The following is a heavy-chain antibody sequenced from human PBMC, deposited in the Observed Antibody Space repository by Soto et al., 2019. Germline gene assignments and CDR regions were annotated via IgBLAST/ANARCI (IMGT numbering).Heavy chain of an antibody. D-gene: IGHD6-6*01. CDR2: IIPILGIA. J-gene: IGHJ4*02. CDR3: ARGAYSSSPRNYFDY. Sequence: GASVKVSCKASGGTFSSYTISWVLQAPGQGLEWMGRIIPILGIANYAQKFQGRVTITADKSTSTAYMELSSLRSEDTAVYYCARGAYSSSPRNYFDYWGQGTLVTVSS. V-gene: IGHV1-69*02. CDR1: GGTFSSYT.